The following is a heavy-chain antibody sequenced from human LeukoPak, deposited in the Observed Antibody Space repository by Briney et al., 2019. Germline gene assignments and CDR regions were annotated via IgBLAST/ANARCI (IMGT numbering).Heavy chain of an antibody. CDR1: GYNFLTFW. J-gene: IGHJ6*03. CDR2: IYPGDSDT. Sequence: GESLKISCETSGYNFLTFWIAWVRQMPGKGLEWMGVIYPGDSDTRYSPSFQGQVSISVDTSLSTAYLQWRSLRASDTAMYYCARLLDYDSPYYSMDVWGIGTSVIVS. D-gene: IGHD4-17*01. CDR3: ARLLDYDSPYYSMDV. V-gene: IGHV5-51*01.